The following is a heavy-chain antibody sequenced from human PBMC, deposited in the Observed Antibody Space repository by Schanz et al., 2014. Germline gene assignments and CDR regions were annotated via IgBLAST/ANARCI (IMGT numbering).Heavy chain of an antibody. CDR2: VWSDGNTK. CDR1: GFTFSRFG. D-gene: IGHD2-15*01. J-gene: IGHJ6*03. V-gene: IGHV3-33*01. CDR3: ARDAVALVPESFMDV. Sequence: QVQLVESGGGVVRPGRSLRLSCATSGFTFSRFGMHWVRQAPGKGPEWVALVWSDGNTKYYVDSVKGRFTISRDNSMNTLHLQMDGLRVEDTAVYYCARDAVALVPESFMDVWGKGTPVTVSS.